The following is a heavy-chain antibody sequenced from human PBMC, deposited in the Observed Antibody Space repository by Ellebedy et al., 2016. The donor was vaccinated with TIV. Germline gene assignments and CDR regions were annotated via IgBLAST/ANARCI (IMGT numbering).Heavy chain of an antibody. J-gene: IGHJ6*02. CDR3: ARVYGDYRMDV. CDR2: ISSSSGYR. D-gene: IGHD4/OR15-4a*01. V-gene: IGHV3-21*01. CDR1: GFTFSSYS. Sequence: GGSLRLSCAASGFTFSSYSMNWVRQAPGKGLEWVSSISSSSGYRYYADSVKGRFTISRDNAKNSLYLQMNSRRAEDTAVYYCARVYGDYRMDVWGQGTTVTVPS.